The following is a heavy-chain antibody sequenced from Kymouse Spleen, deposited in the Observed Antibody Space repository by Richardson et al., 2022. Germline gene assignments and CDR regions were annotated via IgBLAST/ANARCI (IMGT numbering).Heavy chain of an antibody. CDR1: GYTFTSYA. V-gene: IGHV7-4-1*01. D-gene: IGHD3-10*01. CDR2: INTNTGNP. J-gene: IGHJ4*02. Sequence: QVQLVQSGSELKKPGASVKVSCKASGYTFTSYAMNWVRQAPGQGLEWMGWINTNTGNPTYAQGFTGRFVFSLDTSVSTAYLQICSLKAEDTAVYYCARERAITMVRGVIPL*LLGPGNPGHRLL. CDR3: ARERAITMVRGVIPL*L.